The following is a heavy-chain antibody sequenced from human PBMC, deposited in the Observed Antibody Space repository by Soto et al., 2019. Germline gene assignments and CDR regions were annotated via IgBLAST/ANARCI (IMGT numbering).Heavy chain of an antibody. CDR3: ARDLPDIVVVPAADY. Sequence: QVQLVESGGGVVQPGRSLRLSCAASGFTFSSYGMHWVRQAPGKGLEWVAVIWYDGSNKYYADSVKGRFTISRDNSKNTLYLQMHRLRAEDTAVYYCARDLPDIVVVPAADYWGQGTLVTVSS. V-gene: IGHV3-33*01. D-gene: IGHD2-2*01. CDR1: GFTFSSYG. CDR2: IWYDGSNK. J-gene: IGHJ4*02.